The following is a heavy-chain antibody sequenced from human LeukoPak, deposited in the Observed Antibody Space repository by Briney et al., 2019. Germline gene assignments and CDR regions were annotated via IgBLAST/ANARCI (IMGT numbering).Heavy chain of an antibody. CDR1: GFTFSSYW. V-gene: IGHV3-7*01. D-gene: IGHD3-22*01. J-gene: IGHJ4*02. CDR3: ASDRDYYDSSGYISDY. CDR2: IKQDGSEK. Sequence: GGSLRLSCTASGFTFSSYWMSSVRQAPGKGLEWVANIKQDGSEKYYVDSVKGRFTISRDNAKNSLYLQMNSLRAEDTAVYYCASDRDYYDSSGYISDYWGQGTLVTVSS.